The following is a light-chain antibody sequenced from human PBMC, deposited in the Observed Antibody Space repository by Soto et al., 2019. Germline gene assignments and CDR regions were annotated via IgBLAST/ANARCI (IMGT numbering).Light chain of an antibody. V-gene: IGKV1-6*01. CDR1: QGIRND. Sequence: AIQMNQSPSSLSSSKGDRVTITCRASQGIRNDLDWFQQKPGKAPKLLIYAASNIHTGIPARFSGSGSGTDFTLTISSLPPEDFATYCCLLKYFSPFTFGPVTNVDIK. J-gene: IGKJ3*01. CDR2: AAS. CDR3: LLKYFSPFT.